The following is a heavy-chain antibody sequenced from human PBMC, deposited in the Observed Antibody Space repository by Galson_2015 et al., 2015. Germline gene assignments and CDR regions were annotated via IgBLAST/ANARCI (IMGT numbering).Heavy chain of an antibody. CDR1: GFTVSSNY. D-gene: IGHD3-3*01. Sequence: SLRLSCEASGFTVSSNYMSWVRQAPGKGLEWVSVIYSGGSTYYADSVKGRFTISRDDSKNTLYLQMNSLRAEDTAVYYCASAFWSGYEGWFDPWGQGTLVTVSS. J-gene: IGHJ5*02. CDR3: ASAFWSGYEGWFDP. CDR2: IYSGGST. V-gene: IGHV3-53*01.